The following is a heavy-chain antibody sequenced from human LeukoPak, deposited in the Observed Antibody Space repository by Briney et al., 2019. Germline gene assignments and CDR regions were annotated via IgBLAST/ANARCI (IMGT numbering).Heavy chain of an antibody. D-gene: IGHD2-2*02. CDR2: ITHSGST. V-gene: IGHV4-34*01. J-gene: IGHJ4*02. Sequence: PSETLSLTCAVYGGSSSGYYWKWLRPPPGKGLEWMGEITHSGSTNYNPSLKSRVTISVDTSKNQFSLKLSTVTAADTAVYYCAGGALPEIVVPAAIGQVGFYYWGQGSLVTVAS. CDR3: AGGALPEIVVPAAIGQVGFYY. CDR1: GGSSSGYY.